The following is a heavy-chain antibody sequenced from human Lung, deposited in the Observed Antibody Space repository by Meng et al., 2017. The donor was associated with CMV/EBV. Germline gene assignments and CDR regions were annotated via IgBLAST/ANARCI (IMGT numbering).Heavy chain of an antibody. Sequence: GESXKISCAASGFALSYYEMNWVRQAPGKGLEWISYISAPGSIIYYAESVKGRFTISRDNAKNSLYLQMNSLRAEDTAVYYCARERTQDDFWSGYCFDYWGQGTLVTVSS. CDR1: GFALSYYE. D-gene: IGHD3-3*01. V-gene: IGHV3-48*03. J-gene: IGHJ4*02. CDR2: ISAPGSII. CDR3: ARERTQDDFWSGYCFDY.